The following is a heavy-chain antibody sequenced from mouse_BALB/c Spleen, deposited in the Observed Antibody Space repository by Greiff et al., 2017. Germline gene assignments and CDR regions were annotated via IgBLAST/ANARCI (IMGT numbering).Heavy chain of an antibody. CDR2: ISSGGSYT. D-gene: IGHD2-4*01. Sequence: EVQGVESGGDLVKPGGSLKLSCAASGFTFSSYGMSWVRQTPDKRLEWVATISSGGSYTYYPDSVKGRFTISRDNAKNTLYLQMSSLKSEDTAMYYCARQRVYYDYDWFAYWGQGTLVTVSA. V-gene: IGHV5-6*01. J-gene: IGHJ3*01. CDR3: ARQRVYYDYDWFAY. CDR1: GFTFSSYG.